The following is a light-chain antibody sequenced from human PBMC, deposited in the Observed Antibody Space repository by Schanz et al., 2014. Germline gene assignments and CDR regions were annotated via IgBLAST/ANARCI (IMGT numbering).Light chain of an antibody. J-gene: IGLJ3*02. CDR2: LNTDGSH. CDR1: SGHSTSA. V-gene: IGLV4-69*01. Sequence: QPVLTQSPSASASLGASVKLTCTLSSGHSTSAIAWHQQQPEKGPRYLMHLNTDGSHNKGDGIPDRFSGSSSGAERYLTISSLQSEDEADYYCQTWGTGIQVFGGGTKLTVL. CDR3: QTWGTGIQV.